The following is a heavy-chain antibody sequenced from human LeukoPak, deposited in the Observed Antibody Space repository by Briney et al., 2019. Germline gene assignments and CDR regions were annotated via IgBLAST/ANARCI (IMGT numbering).Heavy chain of an antibody. J-gene: IGHJ4*02. D-gene: IGHD2-2*01. CDR2: INPSGGST. Sequence: ASVKVSCKASGYTFTNYYMHWVRQAPGQGLEWMGIINPSGGSTNYAQKFQGRVTMTRDMSMSTVYMELSSLRSEDTAVYYCARDCSSTSCYAGFDYWGQGTLVTVSS. CDR3: ARDCSSTSCYAGFDY. V-gene: IGHV1-46*01. CDR1: GYTFTNYY.